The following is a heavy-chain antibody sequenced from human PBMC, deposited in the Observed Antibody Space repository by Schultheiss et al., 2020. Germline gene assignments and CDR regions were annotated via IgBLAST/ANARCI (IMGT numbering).Heavy chain of an antibody. CDR3: ARDKLGLDY. CDR1: GFTFNSFW. J-gene: IGHJ4*02. Sequence: GGSLRLSCAGSGFTFNSFWMNWVRQAPGKGLEWVSAISGSGGSTYYADSVKGRFTISRDNSKNTLYLQMNSLRAEDTAVYYCARDKLGLDYWGQGTLVTVSS. D-gene: IGHD7-27*01. CDR2: ISGSGGST. V-gene: IGHV3-23*01.